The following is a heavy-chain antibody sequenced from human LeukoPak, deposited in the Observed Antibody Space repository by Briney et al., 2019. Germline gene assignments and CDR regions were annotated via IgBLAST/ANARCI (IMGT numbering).Heavy chain of an antibody. Sequence: PGGSLRLSCAAAGFTFSSYARHWVPPAPGKGRKGGAVISYDGSNNYYADAVKGRFTTSRDNSKNTLYLQMNSLRGEDTAVYYCARSEYYDSSGSPRDFDYWGQGTLVTVSS. CDR1: GFTFSSYA. CDR3: ARSEYYDSSGSPRDFDY. J-gene: IGHJ4*02. CDR2: ISYDGSNN. D-gene: IGHD3-22*01. V-gene: IGHV3-30-3*01.